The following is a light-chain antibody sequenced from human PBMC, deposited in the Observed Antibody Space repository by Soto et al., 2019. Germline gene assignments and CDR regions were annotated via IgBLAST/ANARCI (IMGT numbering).Light chain of an antibody. V-gene: IGLV2-14*01. CDR2: DVS. J-gene: IGLJ2*01. CDR3: SSYTSSSTLKV. CDR1: SSDVGGYNY. Sequence: QSALTQPASVSGSPGQSITISCTGTSSDVGGYNYVSWYQQHPGQAPKLMIYDVSNRPSGVSNRFSGSKSGNTASLTISGLQAEDEAEYYCSSYTSSSTLKVFGGGTKLTVL.